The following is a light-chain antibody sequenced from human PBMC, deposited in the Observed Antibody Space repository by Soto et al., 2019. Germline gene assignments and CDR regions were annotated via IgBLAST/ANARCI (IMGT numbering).Light chain of an antibody. Sequence: EIVLTQSPGTLSLSPGKRATLSCRASQSVSSSYLAWYQQKPGQAPRLLTYGASSRATGIPDRFSGSGSGTDFTLTISRLEPEDFAVYYCQQYGSSLWTFGQGTKVDIK. J-gene: IGKJ1*01. CDR1: QSVSSSY. CDR2: GAS. V-gene: IGKV3-20*01. CDR3: QQYGSSLWT.